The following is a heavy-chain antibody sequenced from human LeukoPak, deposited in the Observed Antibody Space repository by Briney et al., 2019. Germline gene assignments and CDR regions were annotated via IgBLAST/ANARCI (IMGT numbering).Heavy chain of an antibody. CDR3: ARDESDSSGYYAY. CDR1: GFTFSSYS. CDR2: ITIRSGYM. V-gene: IGHV3-21*01. Sequence: GGSLRLSCAASGFTFSSYSMNWVRQSTGKALEWVSSITIRSGYMHYADSVRGRFTISRDNAKNSLFLQINSLRSEDTAVYYCARDESDSSGYYAYWGQGTLVTVSS. D-gene: IGHD3-22*01. J-gene: IGHJ4*02.